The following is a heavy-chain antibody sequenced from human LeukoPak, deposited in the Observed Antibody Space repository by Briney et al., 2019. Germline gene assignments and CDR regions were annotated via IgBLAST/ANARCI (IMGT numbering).Heavy chain of an antibody. CDR1: GFTFSSYA. J-gene: IGHJ4*02. V-gene: IGHV3-23*01. CDR2: ITGSGGST. CDR3: AKAARTTVTYSFDS. Sequence: GGSLRLSCAASGFTFSSYAMSWVRQAPGEGLQWVSGITGSGGSTYYADSVKGRFTISRDNSKNTLYLQMNSLRAEDTAMYYCAKAARTTVTYSFDSWGQGTLVTVSS. D-gene: IGHD4-17*01.